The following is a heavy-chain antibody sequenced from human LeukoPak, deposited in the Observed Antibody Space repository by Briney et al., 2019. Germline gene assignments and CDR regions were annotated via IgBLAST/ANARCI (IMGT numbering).Heavy chain of an antibody. V-gene: IGHV3-73*01. CDR1: GFTFSGSA. Sequence: GGSLRLSCAASGFTFSGSAMHWVRQACGKGLEWVGRIRSKANSYATAYAASVKGRFTISRDDSKNTAYLQMNSLKTEDTAVYYCTRHGDYYGSGSYYQYYYYYYMDVWGKGTTVTVSS. J-gene: IGHJ6*03. CDR3: TRHGDYYGSGSYYQYYYYYYMDV. D-gene: IGHD3-10*01. CDR2: IRSKANSYAT.